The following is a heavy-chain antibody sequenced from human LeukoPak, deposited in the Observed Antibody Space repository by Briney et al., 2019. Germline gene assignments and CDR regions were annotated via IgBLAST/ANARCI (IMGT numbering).Heavy chain of an antibody. CDR1: GYSISSGYY. V-gene: IGHV4-38-2*01. CDR2: IYHSGST. CDR3: ARGGGYQLLYDAFDI. D-gene: IGHD2-2*02. J-gene: IGHJ3*02. Sequence: SETLSLTCAVSGYSISSGYYWGWIRQPPGKGLEWIGIIYHSGSTYYNPSLKSRVTISVDTSKNQFSLKLRSVTAADTAVYYCARGGGYQLLYDAFDIWGQGTMVTVSS.